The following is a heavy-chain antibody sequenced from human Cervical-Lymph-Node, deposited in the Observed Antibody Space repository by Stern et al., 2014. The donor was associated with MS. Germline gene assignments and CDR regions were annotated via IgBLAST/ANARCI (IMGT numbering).Heavy chain of an antibody. V-gene: IGHV3-9*01. CDR1: GFTFDDYA. CDR2: ISWNSGSI. J-gene: IGHJ3*02. CDR3: AKILDAFDI. Sequence: EVQLLESGGGLVQPGRSLRLSCAASGFTFDDYAMHWVRQAPGKGLEWVSGISWNSGSIGYADSVKGRFTISRDNAKNSLYLQMNSLRAEDTALYYCAKILDAFDIWGQGTMVTVSS.